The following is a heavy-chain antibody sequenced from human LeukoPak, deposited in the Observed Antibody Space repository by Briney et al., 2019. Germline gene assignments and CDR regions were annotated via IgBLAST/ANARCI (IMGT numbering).Heavy chain of an antibody. Sequence: SETLSLTCTVSGGSISSYYWSWIRQPPGKGLEWIGYIYYSGSTNYNPSLKSRVTISVDTSKNQFSLKLSSVTAADTAVYYCARDLEAYYGSGNRYFDLWGRGTLVTVSS. CDR3: ARDLEAYYGSGNRYFDL. J-gene: IGHJ2*01. V-gene: IGHV4-59*01. CDR1: GGSISSYY. D-gene: IGHD3-10*01. CDR2: IYYSGST.